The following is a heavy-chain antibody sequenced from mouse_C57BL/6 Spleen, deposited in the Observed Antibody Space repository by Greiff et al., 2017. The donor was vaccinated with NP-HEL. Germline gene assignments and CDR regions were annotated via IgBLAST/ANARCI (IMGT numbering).Heavy chain of an antibody. V-gene: IGHV7-3*01. D-gene: IGHD3-1*01. CDR3: ARFLSGYFDV. CDR1: GFTFTDYY. CDR2: IRNKANGYTT. J-gene: IGHJ1*03. Sequence: EVQLVESGGGLVQPGGSLSLSCAASGFTFTDYYMSWVRQPPGKALEWLGFIRNKANGYTTEYSASVKGRFTISRDNSQSILYLQMNALRAEDSATYYCARFLSGYFDVWGTGTTVTVSS.